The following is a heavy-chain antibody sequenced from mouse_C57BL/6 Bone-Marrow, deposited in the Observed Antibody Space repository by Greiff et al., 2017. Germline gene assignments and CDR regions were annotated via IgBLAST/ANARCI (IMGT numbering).Heavy chain of an antibody. CDR3: AREFITTVVGGYFDV. J-gene: IGHJ1*03. D-gene: IGHD1-1*01. Sequence: QVQLKESGPGLVAPSQSLSITCTVSGFSLTSYAISWVRQPPGKGLEWLGVIWTGGGTNYNSALKSKLSIRKDNSKSQVFLKMNSLQTDDTARYYCAREFITTVVGGYFDVWGTGTTVTVSS. CDR1: GFSLTSYA. CDR2: IWTGGGT. V-gene: IGHV2-9-1*01.